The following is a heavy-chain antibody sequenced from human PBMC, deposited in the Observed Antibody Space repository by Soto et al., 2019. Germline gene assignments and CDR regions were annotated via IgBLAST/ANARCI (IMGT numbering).Heavy chain of an antibody. CDR3: ARELFRLEPPVNWFDP. CDR1: GGSISSSNW. CDR2: IYHSGST. Sequence: SETLSLTCAVSGGSISSSNWWSWVRQPPGKGLEWIGEIYHSGSTNYNPSLKSRVTISVDKSKNQFSLKLSSVTAADTAVYYCARELFRLEPPVNWFDPWGQGTLVTVSS. D-gene: IGHD3-3*01. J-gene: IGHJ5*02. V-gene: IGHV4-4*02.